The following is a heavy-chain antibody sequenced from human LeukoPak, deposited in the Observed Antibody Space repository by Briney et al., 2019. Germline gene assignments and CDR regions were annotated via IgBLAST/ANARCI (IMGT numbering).Heavy chain of an antibody. J-gene: IGHJ3*02. CDR3: ARGWLVHDAFDI. CDR2: MTPNSGNT. V-gene: IGHV1-8*01. Sequence: MGWMTPNSGNTGYAQKLQGRVTMTRNTSISTAYMELSSLRSEDTAVYYCARGWLVHDAFDIWGQGTMVTVSS. D-gene: IGHD6-19*01.